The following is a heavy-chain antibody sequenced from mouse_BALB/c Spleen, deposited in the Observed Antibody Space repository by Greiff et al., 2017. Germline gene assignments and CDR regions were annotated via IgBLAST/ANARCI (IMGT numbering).Heavy chain of an antibody. J-gene: IGHJ1*01. V-gene: IGHV1S29*02. CDR1: GYTFTDYN. CDR2: IYPYNGGT. Sequence: VQLQQSGAELMKPGASVKISCKASGYTFTDYNMHWVKQSHGKSLEWIGYIYPYNGGTGYNQKFKSKATLTVDNSSRTAYMELRSLTSEDSAVYYCAREEESFDVWGAGTTVTVSS. CDR3: AREEESFDV.